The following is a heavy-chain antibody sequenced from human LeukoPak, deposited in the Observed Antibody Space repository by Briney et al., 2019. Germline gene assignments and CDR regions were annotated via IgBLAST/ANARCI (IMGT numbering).Heavy chain of an antibody. Sequence: GGSLRLSCAASGFTVSSNYKSGVRQAPGKGLQWVSIIYSGGNTFYADSVKGRFTISRDNSKNTLYLQMNSLRAEDTAVYYCAKDLRPDGINDFDHWGQGTLVTVSS. CDR1: GFTVSSNY. J-gene: IGHJ4*02. CDR3: AKDLRPDGINDFDH. CDR2: IYSGGNT. V-gene: IGHV3-53*01. D-gene: IGHD1-1*01.